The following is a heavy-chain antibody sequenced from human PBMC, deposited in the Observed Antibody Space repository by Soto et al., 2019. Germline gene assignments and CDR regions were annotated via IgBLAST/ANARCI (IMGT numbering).Heavy chain of an antibody. CDR1: GFTFSSYA. D-gene: IGHD2-2*01. J-gene: IGHJ4*02. CDR2: ISGSGGST. V-gene: IGHV3-23*01. Sequence: GGSLRLSCAASGFTFSSYAMSWVRQAPGKGLEWVSAISGSGGSTYYADSVKGRFTISRDNSKNTLYLQMNSLRAEDTAVYYCAKVDTKRIVVVPAAIHYWGQGTLVTVSS. CDR3: AKVDTKRIVVVPAAIHY.